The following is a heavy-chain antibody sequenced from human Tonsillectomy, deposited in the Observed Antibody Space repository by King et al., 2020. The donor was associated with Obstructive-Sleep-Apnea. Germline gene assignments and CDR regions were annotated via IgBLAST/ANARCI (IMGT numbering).Heavy chain of an antibody. Sequence: QLVQSGGDLVQPGGSLRLSCAASGFTFSSYAMNWVRQAPGKGLEWVSRISGSGGSTYYADSVKGRFTISRDNSKNTLYLQMNSLRAEDTAVYYCAKEPRITMKVALIDYWYFDLWGRGTLVTVSS. D-gene: IGHD3-22*01. CDR3: AKEPRITMKVALIDYWYFDL. V-gene: IGHV3-23*04. CDR2: ISGSGGST. CDR1: GFTFSSYA. J-gene: IGHJ2*01.